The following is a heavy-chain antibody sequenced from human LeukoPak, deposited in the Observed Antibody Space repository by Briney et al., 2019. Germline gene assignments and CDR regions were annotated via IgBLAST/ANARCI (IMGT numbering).Heavy chain of an antibody. V-gene: IGHV3-53*01. J-gene: IGHJ4*02. CDR2: IYSGGST. CDR3: TKEVDSTGASYFVC. D-gene: IGHD1-14*01. Sequence: AGSLRLSCAASGLTVSSNYMSWVRQAPGKGLEWVSDIYSGGSTYYAASVKCRVTIPRDKSKNTLYLQMSSLTAADTAGYYCTKEVDSTGASYFVCRGQGTQVTVSS. CDR1: GLTVSSNY.